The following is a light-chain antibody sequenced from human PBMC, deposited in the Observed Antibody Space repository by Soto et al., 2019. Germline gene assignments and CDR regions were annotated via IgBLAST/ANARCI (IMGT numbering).Light chain of an antibody. CDR3: QQYDTYSVS. J-gene: IGKJ5*01. CDR1: QSISSW. Sequence: DIQMTQSPSTLSASVGDRVTITCRASQSISSWLAWYQQKPGKAPNLLIYKASSLESGVPSRFSGSGSWTDFTLTISSLQPDDFATHYCQQYDTYSVSFGQGTRLEIK. V-gene: IGKV1-5*03. CDR2: KAS.